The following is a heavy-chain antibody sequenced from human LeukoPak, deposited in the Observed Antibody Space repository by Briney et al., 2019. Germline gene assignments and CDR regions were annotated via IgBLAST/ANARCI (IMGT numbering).Heavy chain of an antibody. CDR3: ARDGSGSYYNVLRAFDI. D-gene: IGHD3-10*01. J-gene: IGHJ3*02. V-gene: IGHV3-33*01. Sequence: PGGSLRLSCAASGFTFSSYGMHWVRQAPGKGLEWVAVIWYDGSNKYYADSVKGRFTISSDNSKNTLYLQMNSLRAEDTAVYYCARDGSGSYYNVLRAFDIWGQGTMVTVSS. CDR1: GFTFSSYG. CDR2: IWYDGSNK.